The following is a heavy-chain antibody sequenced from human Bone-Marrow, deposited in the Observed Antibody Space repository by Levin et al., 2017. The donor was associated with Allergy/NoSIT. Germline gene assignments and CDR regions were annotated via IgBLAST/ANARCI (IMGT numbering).Heavy chain of an antibody. CDR2: IYHGGST. J-gene: IGHJ3*01. Sequence: SQTLSLTCAVSGASISSGGFSWSWIRQPPGKGLEWIGYIYHGGSTHYNPSLRSRVAISGDRSNNHFSLNLTSVTAADTAVYFCARFDSSGRSVNDAFDFWGRGTMVTVSS. CDR1: GASISSGGFS. V-gene: IGHV4-30-2*01. CDR3: ARFDSSGRSVNDAFDF. D-gene: IGHD3-22*01.